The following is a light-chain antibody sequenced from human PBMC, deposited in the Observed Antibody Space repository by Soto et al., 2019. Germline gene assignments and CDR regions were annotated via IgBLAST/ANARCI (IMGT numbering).Light chain of an antibody. CDR2: EVS. V-gene: IGLV2-14*01. Sequence: QSALTQPASVSGSPGQSITISCTGTSSDVGGYNYVSWYQQHPGKAPKLMIYEVSNRPSGVSNRFSGSKSGNTASLTISGLQAEDEAEYYCSSYTCSSTAVFGTGTKLTVL. J-gene: IGLJ1*01. CDR3: SSYTCSSTAV. CDR1: SSDVGGYNY.